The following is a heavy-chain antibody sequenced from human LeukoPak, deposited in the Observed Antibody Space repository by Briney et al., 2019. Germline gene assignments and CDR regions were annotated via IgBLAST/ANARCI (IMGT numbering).Heavy chain of an antibody. Sequence: SETLSLTCTVSGGSVSSGSYYWSWIRQPPGKGLEWIGYIYYSGSTNYNPSLKSRVTISVDTSKNQFSLKLSSVTAADTAVYYCARTYTDAWSGYPKYYFDYWGQGTLVTVSS. CDR1: GGSVSSGSYY. V-gene: IGHV4-61*01. CDR2: IYYSGST. D-gene: IGHD3-3*01. CDR3: ARTYTDAWSGYPKYYFDY. J-gene: IGHJ4*02.